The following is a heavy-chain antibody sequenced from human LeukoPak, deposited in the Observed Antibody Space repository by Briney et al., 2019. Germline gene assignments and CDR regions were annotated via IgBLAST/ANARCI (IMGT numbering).Heavy chain of an antibody. Sequence: GGSLRLSCAASGFTFSSYAMSWVGQAPGKGLKGSPGIGGSGGSTYYADFAKGRFTISRDNSKNTLYLQMNSLRAEDTAVYYCAKSQHAGPYNDPPASWGQGTLVTVSS. V-gene: IGHV3-23*01. CDR2: IGGSGGST. J-gene: IGHJ4*02. D-gene: IGHD5-24*01. CDR1: GFTFSSYA. CDR3: AKSQHAGPYNDPPAS.